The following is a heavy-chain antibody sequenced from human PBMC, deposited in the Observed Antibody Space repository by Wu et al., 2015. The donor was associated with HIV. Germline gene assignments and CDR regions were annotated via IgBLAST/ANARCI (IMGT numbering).Heavy chain of an antibody. D-gene: IGHD3-10*01. CDR1: GYTFTSYY. J-gene: IGHJ3*02. Sequence: LVQSGAEMKKPGASVKVSCKASGYTFTSYYLHWVRQAPGQGLQWVAWITPNSGGTNSAQMFQGRVTLTRDTSISTAYLELTSLTSDDTAVYYCVRGARGMPKGAFEIWGQGTLVIVSS. CDR3: VRGARGMPKGAFEI. V-gene: IGHV1-2*02. CDR2: ITPNSGGT.